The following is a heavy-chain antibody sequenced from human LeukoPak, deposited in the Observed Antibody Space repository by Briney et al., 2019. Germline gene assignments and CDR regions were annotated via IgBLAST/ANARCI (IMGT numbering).Heavy chain of an antibody. CDR1: GDSISSYY. CDR3: ASGDYYYDSSGHAFDI. D-gene: IGHD3-22*01. V-gene: IGHV4-59*01. Sequence: SETLSLTCTVSGDSISSYYWSWIRQPPGKGLEWIGYIYYSGSTNYNPSLKSRVTISVDTSKNQFSLKVSSVTAADTAVYYCASGDYYYDSSGHAFDIWGQGTMVTISS. CDR2: IYYSGST. J-gene: IGHJ3*02.